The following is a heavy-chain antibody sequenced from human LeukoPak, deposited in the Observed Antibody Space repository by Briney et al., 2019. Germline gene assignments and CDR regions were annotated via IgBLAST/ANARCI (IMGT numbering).Heavy chain of an antibody. CDR2: IIPIFGTA. CDR3: ASGPLYGGYDD. J-gene: IGHJ4*02. Sequence: SVKVSCKASGGTFSSYAISWVRQAPGQGLEWMGRIIPIFGTANYAQRFRGRVTITTDESTSTAYMELSSLRSEDTAVYYCASGPLYGGYDDWGQGTLVTVSS. D-gene: IGHD5-12*01. V-gene: IGHV1-69*05. CDR1: GGTFSSYA.